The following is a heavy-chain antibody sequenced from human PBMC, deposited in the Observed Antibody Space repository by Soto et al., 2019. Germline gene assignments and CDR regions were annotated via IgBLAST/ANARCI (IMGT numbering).Heavy chain of an antibody. V-gene: IGHV3-23*01. CDR2: ISGGGGST. J-gene: IGHJ5*02. CDR1: GFTFSGYW. D-gene: IGHD2-21*01. CDR3: AKFKVPSDPLDP. Sequence: PGGSLRLSCAASGFTFSGYWMHWVRQAPGKGLEWVSAISGGGGSTYCADSVKGRFTISRDNSKNTLYLQMNSLRAEDTAVYYCAKFKVPSDPLDPWGQGTLVTVSS.